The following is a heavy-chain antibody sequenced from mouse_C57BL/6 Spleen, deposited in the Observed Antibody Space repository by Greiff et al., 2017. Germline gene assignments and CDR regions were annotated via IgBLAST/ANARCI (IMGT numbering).Heavy chain of an antibody. V-gene: IGHV1-50*01. J-gene: IGHJ4*01. Sequence: QVQLQQSGAELVKPGASVKLSCKASGYTFTSYWMQWVKQRPGQGLEWIGEIDPSDSYTNYNQKFKGKATLTVDTSSSTAYMQLSSLTSEDSAVYYCARGGDYSFYAMDYWGQGTSVTVSS. D-gene: IGHD2-12*01. CDR3: ARGGDYSFYAMDY. CDR2: IDPSDSYT. CDR1: GYTFTSYW.